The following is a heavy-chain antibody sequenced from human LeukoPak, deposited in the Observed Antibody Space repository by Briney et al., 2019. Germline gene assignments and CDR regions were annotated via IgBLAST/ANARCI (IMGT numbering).Heavy chain of an antibody. Sequence: GGSLRLSCAASEFTFFTYWMTWVRQAPGKGLEWVSAISGSGGSTYYADSVKGRFTISRDNSKNTLYLQMNSLRAEDTAVYYCPRHVRGLTLTYYYYYMDVWGKGTTVTVSS. CDR3: PRHVRGLTLTYYYYYMDV. V-gene: IGHV3-23*01. J-gene: IGHJ6*03. D-gene: IGHD3-10*01. CDR1: EFTFFTYW. CDR2: ISGSGGST.